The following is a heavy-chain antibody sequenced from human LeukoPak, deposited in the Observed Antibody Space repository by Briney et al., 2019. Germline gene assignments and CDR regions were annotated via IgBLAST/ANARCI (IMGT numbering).Heavy chain of an antibody. CDR3: ARSYSSSWYSDC. D-gene: IGHD6-13*01. Sequence: GGSLRLSCAASGFTFSSYAMSWVRQAPGKGLEWVSGISGSGGTTYYVDSVKGRFTISRDNSKNTLYLQMNSLRADDTAVYYCARSYSSSWYSDCWGQGTLVTVSS. V-gene: IGHV3-23*01. J-gene: IGHJ4*02. CDR1: GFTFSSYA. CDR2: ISGSGGTT.